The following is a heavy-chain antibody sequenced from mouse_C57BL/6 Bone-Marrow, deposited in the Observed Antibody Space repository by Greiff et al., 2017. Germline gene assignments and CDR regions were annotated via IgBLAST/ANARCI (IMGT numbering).Heavy chain of an antibody. CDR2: IYPRSGNT. Sequence: VQGVESGAELARPGASVKLSCKASGYTFTSYGISWVKQRTGQGLEWIGEIYPRSGNTYYNEKFKGKATLTADKSSSTAYMELRSLTSEDSAVYFCASELYYFDYWGQGTTLTVSS. J-gene: IGHJ2*01. CDR3: ASELYYFDY. CDR1: GYTFTSYG. V-gene: IGHV1-81*01.